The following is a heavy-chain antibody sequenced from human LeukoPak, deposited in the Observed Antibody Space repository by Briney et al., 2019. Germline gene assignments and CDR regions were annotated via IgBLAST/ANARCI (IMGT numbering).Heavy chain of an antibody. Sequence: GGSLRLSCAASGFTLSSYAMSWVRQAPGKGLEWVSATSSSDAGTYYADSVKGRFTISRDNSKNTLYLQMNSLRVEDTALYYCAKASGSGSYFFDYWGQGTLVTVSS. D-gene: IGHD3-10*01. CDR1: GFTLSSYA. CDR2: TSSSDAGT. V-gene: IGHV3-23*01. CDR3: AKASGSGSYFFDY. J-gene: IGHJ4*02.